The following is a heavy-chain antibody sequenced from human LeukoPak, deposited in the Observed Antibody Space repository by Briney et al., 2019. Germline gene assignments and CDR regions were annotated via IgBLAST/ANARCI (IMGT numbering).Heavy chain of an antibody. J-gene: IGHJ4*02. V-gene: IGHV4-59*01. D-gene: IGHD4-11*01. CDR3: ARIEDSNVRFAY. CDR2: ISYIGHI. Sequence: PSETLSLTCTVPGAAISSSYCSWIRQPPPKRLHWLGFISYIGHINYHPSLQSRVTISTDTSKNQFSLKLNSATAAHTTVYYCARIEDSNVRFAYWGQGTLVTVSS. CDR1: GAAISSSY.